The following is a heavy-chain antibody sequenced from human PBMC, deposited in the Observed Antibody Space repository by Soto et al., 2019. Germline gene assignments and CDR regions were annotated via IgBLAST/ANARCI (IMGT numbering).Heavy chain of an antibody. J-gene: IGHJ6*02. CDR2: ISAYNGNT. CDR3: AREGVVVAATVDYYYYYGMDV. D-gene: IGHD2-15*01. V-gene: IGHV1-18*01. CDR1: GYTFTSYG. Sequence: ASVKVSCKASGYTFTSYGISWVRQAPGQGLEGMGWISAYNGNTNYAQKLQGRVTMTTDTSTSTAYMELRSLRSDATAVYYCAREGVVVAATVDYYYYYGMDVWGPGTTVTVSS.